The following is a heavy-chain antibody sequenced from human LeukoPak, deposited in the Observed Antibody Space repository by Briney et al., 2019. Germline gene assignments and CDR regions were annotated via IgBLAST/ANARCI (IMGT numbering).Heavy chain of an antibody. Sequence: KPSETLSLTCTVSGGSISSSSYYWGWIRQPPGQGLEWIGSIYYSGSTYYNPSLKSRVTISVDTSKNQFSLKLSSVTAADTAVYYCATTNLALHSIDYWGQGTLVTVSS. J-gene: IGHJ4*02. CDR2: IYYSGST. CDR1: GGSISSSSYY. D-gene: IGHD1-1*01. V-gene: IGHV4-39*01. CDR3: ATTNLALHSIDY.